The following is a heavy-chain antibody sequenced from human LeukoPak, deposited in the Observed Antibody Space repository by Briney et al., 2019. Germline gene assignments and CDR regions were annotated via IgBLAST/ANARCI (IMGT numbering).Heavy chain of an antibody. Sequence: ASVKVSCKASGYTFTSYGINWVRQPPGQGLEWMGWISGYSDYTNYAQKLQARVTMTTDTSTSTAYMELRSLRSDDTAVYYCARDKWSGERNPIDYWGQGTLVTVSS. CDR3: ARDKWSGERNPIDY. CDR2: ISGYSDYT. D-gene: IGHD3-10*01. CDR1: GYTFTSYG. J-gene: IGHJ4*02. V-gene: IGHV1-18*01.